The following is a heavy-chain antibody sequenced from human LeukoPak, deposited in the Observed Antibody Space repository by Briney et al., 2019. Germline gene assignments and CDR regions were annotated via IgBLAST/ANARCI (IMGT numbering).Heavy chain of an antibody. D-gene: IGHD1-26*01. CDR3: AKDAGATLANFQH. Sequence: PGGSLRLSCAASGFTFSDYYMSWIRQAPGEGLEWVSYISSSGSTIYYADSVKGRFTISRDNAKNSLYLQMNSLRDEDTDLYYCAKDAGATLANFQHWGQGTLVTVSS. V-gene: IGHV3-11*01. CDR1: GFTFSDYY. CDR2: ISSSGSTI. J-gene: IGHJ1*01.